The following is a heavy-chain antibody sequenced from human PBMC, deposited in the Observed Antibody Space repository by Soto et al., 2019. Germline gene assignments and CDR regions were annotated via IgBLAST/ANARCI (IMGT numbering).Heavy chain of an antibody. J-gene: IGHJ6*02. V-gene: IGHV4-30-4*01. CDR1: GGSISSGDYY. CDR2: IYYSGST. CDR3: ARDSLGGHYYYYYGMDV. Sequence: SETLSLTCTVSGGSISSGDYYWSWIRQPPGKGLEWIGYIYYSGSTYYDPSLKSRVTISVDTSKNQFSLKLSSVTAADTAVYYCARDSLGGHYYYYYGMDVWGQGTTVTVSS.